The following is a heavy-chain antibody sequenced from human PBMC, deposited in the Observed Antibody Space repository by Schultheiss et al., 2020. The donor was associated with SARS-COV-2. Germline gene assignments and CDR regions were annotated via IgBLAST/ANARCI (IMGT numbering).Heavy chain of an antibody. CDR2: ISGSGGST. D-gene: IGHD2-15*01. Sequence: GGSLRLSCATSGFILNTYAMNWVRQAPGKGLEWVSAISGSGGSTYYADSVKGRFTISRDNSKNTLYLQMNSLRAEDTAVYYCARDRIAWWFDPWGQGTLVTVSS. V-gene: IGHV3-23*01. CDR3: ARDRIAWWFDP. J-gene: IGHJ5*02. CDR1: GFILNTYA.